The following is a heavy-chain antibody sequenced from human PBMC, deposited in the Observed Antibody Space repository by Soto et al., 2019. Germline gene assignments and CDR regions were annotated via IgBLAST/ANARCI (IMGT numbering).Heavy chain of an antibody. CDR3: ARSLGGSGYDPSYYYYGMDV. CDR1: GGTFSSYA. D-gene: IGHD5-12*01. J-gene: IGHJ6*02. CDR2: IIPIFGTA. V-gene: IGHV1-69*06. Sequence: VASVKVSCKASGGTFSSYAISWVRQAPGQGLEWMGGIIPIFGTANYAQKFQGRVTITADKSTSTAYMELSSLRSEDTAVYYCARSLGGSGYDPSYYYYGMDVWGQGTTVTVSS.